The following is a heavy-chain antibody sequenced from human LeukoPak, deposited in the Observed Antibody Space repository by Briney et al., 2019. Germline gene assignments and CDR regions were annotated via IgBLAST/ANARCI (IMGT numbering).Heavy chain of an antibody. J-gene: IGHJ5*02. D-gene: IGHD6-19*01. V-gene: IGHV1-2*02. CDR3: AAEGIAVAGT. CDR1: GYTFTSYG. CDR2: INPNSGGT. Sequence: GASVKVSCKASGYTFTSYGISWVRQAPGQGLEWMGWINPNSGGTNYAQKFQGRVTMTRDTSISTAYMELSRLRSDDTAVYYCAAEGIAVAGTWGQGTLVTVSS.